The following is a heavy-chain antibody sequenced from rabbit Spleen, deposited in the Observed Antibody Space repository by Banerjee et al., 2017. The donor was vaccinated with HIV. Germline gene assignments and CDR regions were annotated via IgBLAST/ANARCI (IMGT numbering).Heavy chain of an antibody. V-gene: IGHV1S45*01. CDR3: ARDSAGREDFNL. Sequence: QEQLVESGGGLVQPGGSLTVTCKASGLDFSSSYWICWVRQAPEKGLEWIACIDVIRSGSTYYASWAKGRFTISKISSTTVTLQMTSLTVADTAIYFCARDSAGREDFNLWGPETLVTIS. D-gene: IGHD4-2*01. J-gene: IGHJ4*01. CDR2: IDVIRSGST. CDR1: GLDFSSSYW.